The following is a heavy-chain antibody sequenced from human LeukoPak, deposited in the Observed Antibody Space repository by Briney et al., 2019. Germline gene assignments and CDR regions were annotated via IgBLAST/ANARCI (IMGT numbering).Heavy chain of an antibody. CDR2: IYHRGST. D-gene: IGHD3-3*01. CDR3: ARGAEYYAIWRGYAGYSDY. Sequence: SETLSLTCTVSGYSISNGYYWGWIRQPPGKGLEWVGCIYHRGSTYYNPSLRSRVTISLDRSKKKFSLKLTSVTAADTAVYFCARGAEYYAIWRGYAGYSDYWGQGTLVTVSS. J-gene: IGHJ4*02. V-gene: IGHV4-38-2*02. CDR1: GYSISNGYY.